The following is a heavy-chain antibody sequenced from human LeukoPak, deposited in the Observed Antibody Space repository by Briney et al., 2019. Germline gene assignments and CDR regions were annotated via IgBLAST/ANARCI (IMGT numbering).Heavy chain of an antibody. CDR2: IYENGGTT. Sequence: PGGSLRLSCVGSGFTFRSHAMSWVRQAPEKGLEFVSGIYENGGTTYYAGSVKGRFTISRDNAKTTLYLQMNSLRADDTAVYYCAKDVSWGIADAFDIWGQGTMVTVSS. CDR3: AKDVSWGIADAFDI. V-gene: IGHV3-23*01. J-gene: IGHJ3*02. CDR1: GFTFRSHA. D-gene: IGHD6-13*01.